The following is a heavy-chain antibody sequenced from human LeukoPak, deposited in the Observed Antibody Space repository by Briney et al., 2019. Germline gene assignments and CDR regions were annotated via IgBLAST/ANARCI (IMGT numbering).Heavy chain of an antibody. CDR2: IYPGDSDT. V-gene: IGHV5-51*01. CDR1: GYSFTSYW. D-gene: IGHD3-3*01. J-gene: IGHJ6*03. CDR3: ASRNYDFWSGSGYYYYYMDV. Sequence: GESLKISCKGSGYSFTSYWIGWGRQMPGKGLELMGIIYPGDSDTRYSPSFQGQVTISADKSISTAYLQWSSLKASDTAMYYCASRNYDFWSGSGYYYYYMDVWGKGTTVTVSS.